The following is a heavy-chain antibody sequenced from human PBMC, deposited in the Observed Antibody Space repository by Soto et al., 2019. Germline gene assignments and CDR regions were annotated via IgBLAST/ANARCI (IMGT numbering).Heavy chain of an antibody. J-gene: IGHJ4*02. Sequence: PGGSLRLSCEASGFTFSDYYMTWFRRAPGKGLEWVSYISGGGTFAVYADSLRGRVTISRDNAKSSVYLQITSLRADDSGVYYCARGHTTVRRAYFDYWGQGTVVTVSS. D-gene: IGHD4-17*01. CDR3: ARGHTTVRRAYFDY. CDR2: ISGGGTFA. CDR1: GFTFSDYY. V-gene: IGHV3-11*04.